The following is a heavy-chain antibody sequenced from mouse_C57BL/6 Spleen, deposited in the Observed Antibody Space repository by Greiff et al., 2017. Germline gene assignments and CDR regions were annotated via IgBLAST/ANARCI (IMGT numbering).Heavy chain of an antibody. CDR1: GYTFTSYW. CDR2: IHPNSGST. CDR3: ALAGRDLDFDY. D-gene: IGHD3-3*01. J-gene: IGHJ2*01. Sequence: VQLQQPGAELVKPGASVTLSCKASGYTFTSYWMHWVKQRPGQGLEWIGMIHPNSGSTNYNEKFKSKATLTVDKSSSTAYMQLSSLTSEDSAVYYCALAGRDLDFDYWGQGTTLTVSS. V-gene: IGHV1-64*01.